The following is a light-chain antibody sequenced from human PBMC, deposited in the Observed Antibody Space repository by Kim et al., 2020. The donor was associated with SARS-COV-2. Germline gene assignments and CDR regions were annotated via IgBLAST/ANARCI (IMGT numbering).Light chain of an antibody. CDR2: EDN. J-gene: IGLJ3*02. CDR1: SGSIASNY. Sequence: GKTVTISCTRSSGSIASNYVQWYKQRPGSSPTTVIYEDNQRPSGVPDRFSGSIDSSSNSASLTISGLKTEDEAVYYCQSYDSSNRVFGGGTQLTVL. CDR3: QSYDSSNRV. V-gene: IGLV6-57*01.